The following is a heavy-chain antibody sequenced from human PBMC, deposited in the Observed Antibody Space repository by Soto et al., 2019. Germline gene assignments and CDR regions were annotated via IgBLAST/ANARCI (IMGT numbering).Heavy chain of an antibody. CDR2: ISGSGGST. Sequence: GGSLRLSCAASGFTFSSYAMSWVRQAPGKGLEWVSAISGSGGSTYYADSVKGRFTISRDKSKNTLYLQMNSLRAEDTAVYYCAKDEVVVEYYYYYGMDVWGQGTTVTVSS. V-gene: IGHV3-23*01. J-gene: IGHJ6*02. CDR1: GFTFSSYA. CDR3: AKDEVVVEYYYYYGMDV. D-gene: IGHD3-22*01.